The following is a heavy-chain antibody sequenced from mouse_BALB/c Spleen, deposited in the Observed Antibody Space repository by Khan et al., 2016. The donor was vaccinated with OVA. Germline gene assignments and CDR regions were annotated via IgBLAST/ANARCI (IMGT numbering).Heavy chain of an antibody. D-gene: IGHD3-3*01. CDR2: IHYSGRT. CDR1: GYTITSCYR. Sequence: VQLQQAGPDLVKPALSLTLTCPATGYTITSCYRSPCLRPSPGNFLYCASYIHYSGRTTDIPSITRRISITRDTSRHLFFLQLNSVTTDDTATYYCATRTLFACWGQGTLVTVSA. CDR3: ATRTLFAC. J-gene: IGHJ3*01. V-gene: IGHV3-1*02.